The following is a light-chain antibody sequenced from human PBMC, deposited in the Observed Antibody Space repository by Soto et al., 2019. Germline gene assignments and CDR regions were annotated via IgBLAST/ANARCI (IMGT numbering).Light chain of an antibody. CDR2: DVS. V-gene: IGLV2-14*01. CDR1: SSDVGGYNY. CDR3: SSYTSSSTLEGV. J-gene: IGLJ1*01. Sequence: QSLLTQPASVSGSPGQSITISCTGTSSDVGGYNYVSWYQQHPGKAPKLMIYDVSNRPSGVSNRFSGSKSGNTASLTISGLQAEDEADYYSSSYTSSSTLEGVFGTGTKVTVL.